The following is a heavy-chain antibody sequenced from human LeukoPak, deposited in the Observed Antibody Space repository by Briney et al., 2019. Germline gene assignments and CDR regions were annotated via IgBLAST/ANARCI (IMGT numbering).Heavy chain of an antibody. D-gene: IGHD2-15*01. Sequence: GGSLRLSCAASGFTFSTYWMKWVRRAPGKGLEWVASIKEDGSDKYYVDSVKGRFSISRDNAKNSLYLQMNSLRTEDTAVYYCAEGGHFNFDYWGQGTLVTVSS. J-gene: IGHJ4*02. CDR3: AEGGHFNFDY. CDR1: GFTFSTYW. CDR2: IKEDGSDK. V-gene: IGHV3-7*01.